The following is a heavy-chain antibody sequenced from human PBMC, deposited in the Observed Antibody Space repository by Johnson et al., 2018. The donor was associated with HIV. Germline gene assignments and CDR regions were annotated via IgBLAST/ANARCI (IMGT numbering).Heavy chain of an antibody. J-gene: IGHJ3*02. D-gene: IGHD1-26*01. Sequence: VQLVKSGGGLVQPGGSLRLSCAASGFTVTSDYMSWVRQAPGKGLEWVSIIYSGGSTYYAASVKGRFTISRDNSKNTLHLQMSSLRPEDTAVYYCARVRVGAFDIWGQGTMVTVSS. CDR2: IYSGGST. V-gene: IGHV3-66*02. CDR3: ARVRVGAFDI. CDR1: GFTVTSDY.